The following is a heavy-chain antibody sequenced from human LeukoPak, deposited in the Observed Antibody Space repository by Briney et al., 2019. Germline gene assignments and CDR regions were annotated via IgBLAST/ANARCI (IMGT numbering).Heavy chain of an antibody. V-gene: IGHV4-59*08. Sequence: SETLSLTCTVSGGSITNYFWSWIRQPPGKGLEWIAYIYYSGSTNYNPSLKSRVTISVDTSKNQFSLKLSSVTAADTAVYYCARLRSSTCSWYWGFDYWGQGTLVTVSS. CDR2: IYYSGST. CDR3: ARLRSSTCSWYWGFDY. D-gene: IGHD6-13*01. J-gene: IGHJ4*02. CDR1: GGSITNYF.